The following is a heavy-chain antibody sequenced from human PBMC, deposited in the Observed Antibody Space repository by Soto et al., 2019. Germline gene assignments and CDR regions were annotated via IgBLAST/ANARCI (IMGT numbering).Heavy chain of an antibody. CDR3: ARVTMTSGSRYQYYYYMDV. Sequence: QVQLVQSGAEVKRPGASVKVSCKASGFSFTNYDVNWVRQATGQGLEWMGWMNPNTDATGFAQKFQGRLTLTRDTSIDTFYMELSSLRSEDTAVYYCARVTMTSGSRYQYYYYMDVWGKGTTVTVSS. J-gene: IGHJ6*03. V-gene: IGHV1-8*01. CDR2: MNPNTDAT. CDR1: GFSFTNYD. D-gene: IGHD3-10*01.